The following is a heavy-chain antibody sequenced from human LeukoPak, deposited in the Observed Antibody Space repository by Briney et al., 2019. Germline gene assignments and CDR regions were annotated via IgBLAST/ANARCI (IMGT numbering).Heavy chain of an antibody. CDR1: GFTFSGYD. Sequence: QSGGSLRLSCAASGFTFSGYDMNWVRQAPGKGLEWVSYISSSGSSIYYADSVKGRFTISRDNAKNSLYLQTNSLRAEDTGVYYCARDWALDYWGQGTLVTVSS. CDR2: ISSSGSSI. CDR3: ARDWALDY. D-gene: IGHD3-16*01. V-gene: IGHV3-48*03. J-gene: IGHJ4*02.